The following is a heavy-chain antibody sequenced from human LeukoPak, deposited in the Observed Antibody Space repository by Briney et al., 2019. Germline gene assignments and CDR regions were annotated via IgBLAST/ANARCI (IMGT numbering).Heavy chain of an antibody. CDR3: ARGAPRVITIFGVALKGDYMDV. V-gene: IGHV4-4*02. Sequence: SGTLSLTCAVSGVSISSSHWWSWVRQPPGKGLEWIGEIYHIGNTNYNPSLKSRVTMSVDTSKIQFSLKLKLTSVTAADTAVYYCARGAPRVITIFGVALKGDYMDVWGKGTTVTVSS. CDR2: IYHIGNT. D-gene: IGHD3-3*01. J-gene: IGHJ6*03. CDR1: GVSISSSHW.